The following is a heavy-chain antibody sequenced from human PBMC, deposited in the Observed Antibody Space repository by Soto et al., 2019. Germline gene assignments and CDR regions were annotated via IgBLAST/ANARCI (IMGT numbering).Heavy chain of an antibody. J-gene: IGHJ4*02. CDR2: IWYDGSNK. Sequence: QVQLVESGGGVVQPGRSLRLSCAASGFTFSSYGMQWVRQAPGNGLEWVAVIWYDGSNKYYADSVKGRFTISRDNSKNTLYLQMNSRRAEDTAVYYCARRTYYFDYWGQGTLVTVSS. CDR3: ARRTYYFDY. CDR1: GFTFSSYG. V-gene: IGHV3-33*01. D-gene: IGHD1-1*01.